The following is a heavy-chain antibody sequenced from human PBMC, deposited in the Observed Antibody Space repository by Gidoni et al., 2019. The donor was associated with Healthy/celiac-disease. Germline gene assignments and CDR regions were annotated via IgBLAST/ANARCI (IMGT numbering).Heavy chain of an antibody. CDR3: ARAGYYGSGSWVDY. D-gene: IGHD3-10*01. V-gene: IGHV3-7*03. Sequence: EVQLVESGGGLVQPGGALRPSCAASGFTFSRYWMSWVRQAPGKGLEWVANIKQDGREKYYVDSVKGRFTISIDNAKNSLYLQMNSLRAEDTAVYYCARAGYYGSGSWVDYWGQGTLVTVSS. CDR1: GFTFSRYW. J-gene: IGHJ4*02. CDR2: IKQDGREK.